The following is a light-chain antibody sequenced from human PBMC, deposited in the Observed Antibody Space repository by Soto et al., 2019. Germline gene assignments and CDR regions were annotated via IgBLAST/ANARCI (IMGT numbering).Light chain of an antibody. Sequence: EIVLTQSPGTLSLSPGERATLSCRASQSISSIFLAWYQQKPGQAPRLLIYGASSRATGIPDRFSGTGSGTDFTLTISRLEPEDFAVYYCQHYGSSPRFGQGTRLEIK. CDR3: QHYGSSPR. CDR2: GAS. V-gene: IGKV3-20*01. CDR1: QSISSIF. J-gene: IGKJ5*01.